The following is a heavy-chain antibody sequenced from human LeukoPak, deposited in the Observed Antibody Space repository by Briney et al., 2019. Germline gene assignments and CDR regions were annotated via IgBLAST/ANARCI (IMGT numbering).Heavy chain of an antibody. V-gene: IGHV3-53*01. CDR3: ARSFGERRPFDY. J-gene: IGHJ4*02. D-gene: IGHD3-10*01. CDR1: GFTVSSNY. Sequence: PGGSLRLSCAASGFTVSSNYMSWVRQAPGKGLEWVSVIYTGDSTYYADSVKGRFTISRDNSKNTLYLQMNSLRAEDTAVYYCARSFGERRPFDYWGQGTLVTVSS. CDR2: IYTGDST.